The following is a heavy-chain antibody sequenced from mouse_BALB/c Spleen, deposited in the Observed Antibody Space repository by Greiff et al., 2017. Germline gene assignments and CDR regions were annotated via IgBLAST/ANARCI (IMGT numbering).Heavy chain of an antibody. CDR3: AREGGYGYDDPYYAMDY. CDR2: ISSGSSTI. D-gene: IGHD2-2*01. J-gene: IGHJ4*01. CDR1: GFTFSSFG. V-gene: IGHV5-17*02. Sequence: EVKLVESGGGLVQPGGSRKLSCAASGFTFSSFGMHWVRQAPEKGLEWVAYISSGSSTIYYADTVKGRFTISRDNPKNTLFLQMTSLRSEDTAMYYCAREGGYGYDDPYYAMDYWGQGTSVTVSS.